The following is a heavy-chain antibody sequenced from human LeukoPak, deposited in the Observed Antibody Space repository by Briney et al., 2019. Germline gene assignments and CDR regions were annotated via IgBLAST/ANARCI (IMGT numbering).Heavy chain of an antibody. Sequence: TSETLSLTCAVYGGSFSGYYRSWIRQPPGKGLEWIGEINHSGSPNYNPSLKSRVTISVDTSKNQFSLKLSSVTAADTAVYYCARTSYCSSTSCYRSGHYYYGMDVWGQGTTVTVSS. J-gene: IGHJ6*02. D-gene: IGHD2-2*01. CDR1: GGSFSGYY. CDR3: ARTSYCSSTSCYRSGHYYYGMDV. CDR2: INHSGSP. V-gene: IGHV4-34*01.